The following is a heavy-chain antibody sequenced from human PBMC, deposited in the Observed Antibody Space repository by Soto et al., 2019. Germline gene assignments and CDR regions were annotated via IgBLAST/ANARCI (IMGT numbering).Heavy chain of an antibody. CDR1: GFIFSNYM. CDR3: APHVHCSGGSCHYDAFDI. CDR2: IRDGGEST. Sequence: EVQLLESGGGLVQPGESLRLSCAVSGFIFSNYMMTWVRQAPGKGLEWVSTIRDGGESTYYADSVKGRFTISRDNSKNTVYLQMDSLGVEDTAVYYCAPHVHCSGGSCHYDAFDIRGQGTMVTVSS. D-gene: IGHD2-15*01. J-gene: IGHJ3*02. V-gene: IGHV3-23*01.